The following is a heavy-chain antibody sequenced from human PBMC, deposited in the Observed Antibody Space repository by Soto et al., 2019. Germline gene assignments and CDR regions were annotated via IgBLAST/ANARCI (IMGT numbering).Heavy chain of an antibody. CDR1: GVTFSNFE. J-gene: IGHJ6*02. Sequence: GGSLRLSCSASGVTFSNFEMHWVRQAPGKGLEWVSYINTAGSTKYYAESVKGRFTISRDDARNSLFLQMNSLRAEDTAVYYCARAECSSPDCLTAYYSYGLDVWGQGSTVTVSS. CDR2: INTAGSTK. CDR3: ARAECSSPDCLTAYYSYGLDV. V-gene: IGHV3-48*03. D-gene: IGHD3-9*01.